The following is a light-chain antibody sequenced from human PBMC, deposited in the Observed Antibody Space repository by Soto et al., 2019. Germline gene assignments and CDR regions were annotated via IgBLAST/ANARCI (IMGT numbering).Light chain of an antibody. V-gene: IGKV1-5*03. CDR2: KAS. CDR1: QSLGDW. Sequence: DIQMTQSPSTLSASVGDRVTITCRASQSLGDWMAWYQQKPGKAPKVLIYKASSLKSRVPSRFSGSGSGTEFTLTISSMQHDDFATYYCQQYNTYSTYTFGQGTRLEIK. CDR3: QQYNTYSTYT. J-gene: IGKJ2*01.